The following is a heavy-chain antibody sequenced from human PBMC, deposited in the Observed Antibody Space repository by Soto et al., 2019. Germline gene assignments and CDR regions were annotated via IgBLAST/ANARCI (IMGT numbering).Heavy chain of an antibody. CDR1: GYTFSNDA. V-gene: IGHV1-18*01. D-gene: IGHD1-7*01. Sequence: QVQLVQSGAEVKKPGASVKVSCKASGYTFSNDAITWVRQAPGQGLEWMGWVSAYNGNTNYAQKFKGRVTMTTDTSTSTAYMEIRSLRYDDTAVYFCARASRYYWNYMMDWGQGTVVTVSS. CDR3: ARASRYYWNYMMD. CDR2: VSAYNGNT. J-gene: IGHJ4*02.